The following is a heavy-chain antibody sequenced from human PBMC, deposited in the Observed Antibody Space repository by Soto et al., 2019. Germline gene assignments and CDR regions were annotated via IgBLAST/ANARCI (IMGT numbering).Heavy chain of an antibody. CDR2: IGGRGEVI. D-gene: IGHD2-8*01. J-gene: IGHJ4*02. V-gene: IGHV3-23*01. CDR3: AKYMVQSATRVFDY. CDR1: GFTFSDYA. Sequence: EVQLLESGGDLVQPGDSLTLSCAASGFTFSDYAMTWVRQAPGKGLEWVSVIGGRGEVIEYADSVKGRFTVSRDNSRDTLYLRMNSLRAEDTATYYFAKYMVQSATRVFDYWGQGALVSVSS.